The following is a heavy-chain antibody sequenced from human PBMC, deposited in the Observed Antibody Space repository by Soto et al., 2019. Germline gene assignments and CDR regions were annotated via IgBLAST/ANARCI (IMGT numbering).Heavy chain of an antibody. J-gene: IGHJ4*02. D-gene: IGHD6-13*01. Sequence: PGGSLRLSCAASGFTFSDYYMSWIRQAPGKGLEWVSYISSSSSYTNYADSVKGRFTISRDNAKNSLYLQMNSLRAEDTAVYYCARDIAAEGYDYWGQGTLVTVSS. V-gene: IGHV3-11*06. CDR3: ARDIAAEGYDY. CDR1: GFTFSDYY. CDR2: ISSSSSYT.